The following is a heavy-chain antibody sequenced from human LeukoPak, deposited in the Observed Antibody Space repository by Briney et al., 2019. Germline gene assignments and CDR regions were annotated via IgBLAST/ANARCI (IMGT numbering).Heavy chain of an antibody. D-gene: IGHD3-10*01. Sequence: PSETLSLTCAVSGGSLISTTYYWGWIRQPPGKGLEWIGEINHSGSTNYNPSLKSRVTISVDTSKNQFSLKLSSVTAADTAVYYCARARLHYYGSGSYYRNWFDPWGQGTLVTASS. V-gene: IGHV4-39*07. CDR2: INHSGST. CDR1: GGSLISTTYY. J-gene: IGHJ5*02. CDR3: ARARLHYYGSGSYYRNWFDP.